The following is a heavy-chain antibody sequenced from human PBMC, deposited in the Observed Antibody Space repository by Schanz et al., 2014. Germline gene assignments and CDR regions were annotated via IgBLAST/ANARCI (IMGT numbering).Heavy chain of an antibody. D-gene: IGHD4-17*01. J-gene: IGHJ4*02. CDR1: GFTVSSNH. Sequence: EVQLLDSGGGLVQPGGSLRLSCAVSGFTVSSNHMSWVRQAPGKGLEWVSSISSSSSYIYYADSVKGRFTISRDNAKNSLYLQMNSLRAEDTAVYYCARPRFDYGEVDYWGQGTLVTVSS. V-gene: IGHV3-21*01. CDR2: ISSSSSYI. CDR3: ARPRFDYGEVDY.